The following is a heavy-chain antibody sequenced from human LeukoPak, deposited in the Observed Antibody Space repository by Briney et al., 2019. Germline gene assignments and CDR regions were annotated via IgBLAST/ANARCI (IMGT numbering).Heavy chain of an antibody. CDR1: GYTFTSYI. CDR3: ARDRHIAAAVYYYYMDV. J-gene: IGHJ6*03. V-gene: IGHV1-18*01. Sequence: ASVKVSCKASGYTFTSYIISWVRQAPGQGLEWIGWINAYNGNTDYAQRVQGRVTMTTDTSTSTAYMELRSLRSDDTAEYYCARDRHIAAAVYYYYMDVWGKGTPVTVSS. D-gene: IGHD6-13*01. CDR2: INAYNGNT.